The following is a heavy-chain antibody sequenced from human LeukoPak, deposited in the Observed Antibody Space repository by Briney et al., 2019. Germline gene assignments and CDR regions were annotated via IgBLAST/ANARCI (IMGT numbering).Heavy chain of an antibody. CDR1: GGSFSGYY. Sequence: PSETLSLTCAVYGGSFSGYYWSWIRQPPGKGLEWIGEINHSGSTNYNPSLKSRVTISVDTSKNQFSLKLSSVTAADTAVYYCARRPNFDYWGQGTLVTVSS. CDR2: INHSGST. J-gene: IGHJ4*02. CDR3: ARRPNFDY. V-gene: IGHV4-34*01.